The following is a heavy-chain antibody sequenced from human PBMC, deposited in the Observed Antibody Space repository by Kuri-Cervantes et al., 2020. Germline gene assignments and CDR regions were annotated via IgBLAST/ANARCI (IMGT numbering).Heavy chain of an antibody. CDR2: IIPIFGTA. Sequence: SVKVSCKASGGTFSSYAISWVRQAPGQGLEWMGGIIPIFGTANYAQKFQGRVTITADESTSTAYMELSSLRSEDTAVYYCARVPRRGYSGYDKKYFDYWGQGTLVTVSS. CDR3: ARVPRRGYSGYDKKYFDY. J-gene: IGHJ4*02. D-gene: IGHD5-12*01. CDR1: GGTFSSYA. V-gene: IGHV1-69*13.